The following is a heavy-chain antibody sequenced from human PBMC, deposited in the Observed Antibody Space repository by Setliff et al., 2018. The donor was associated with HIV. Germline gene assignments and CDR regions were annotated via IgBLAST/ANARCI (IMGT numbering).Heavy chain of an antibody. CDR1: GFTFSSYA. CDR2: ISYDGINK. V-gene: IGHV3-30*04. CDR3: ARERLRFLEWLPLDY. J-gene: IGHJ4*02. Sequence: GGSLRLSCAASGFTFSSYAMHWVRQAPGKGLEWVAVISYDGINKYYADSVKGRFTISRDNSKNTLYLQMNSLRAEDTAVYYCARERLRFLEWLPLDYWGQGTLVTVSS. D-gene: IGHD3-3*01.